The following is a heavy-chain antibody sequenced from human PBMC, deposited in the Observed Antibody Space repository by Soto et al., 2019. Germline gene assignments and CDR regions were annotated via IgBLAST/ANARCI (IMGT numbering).Heavy chain of an antibody. D-gene: IGHD3-3*01. CDR3: AKDEGRFLRNYFNYGIDV. CDR1: GFDFSDHG. CDR2: ISYDGTAK. J-gene: IGHJ6*02. V-gene: IGHV3-33*03. Sequence: GGSLRLSCAASGFDFSDHGMHWVRQAPGEGLEWVTVISYDGTAKYYKESVKGRFTTSRDNSKKTLYLQIDSLRVEDTAVYYCAKDEGRFLRNYFNYGIDVWGLGTTVTVYS.